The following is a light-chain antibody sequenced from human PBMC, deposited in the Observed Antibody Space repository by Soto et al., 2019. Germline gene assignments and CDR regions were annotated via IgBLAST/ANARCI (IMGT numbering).Light chain of an antibody. CDR1: SSDVGAYNY. Sequence: QSVLTQPPSASGSPGQSVTISCTGTSSDVGAYNYVSWYQQHPGKAPKLMIYEVSKRPSGVPDRFSGSKSGNTASLTVSGLQAEDEADYYCSLHAGSNNYVFGTGTKLTVL. J-gene: IGLJ1*01. CDR2: EVS. V-gene: IGLV2-8*01. CDR3: SLHAGSNNYV.